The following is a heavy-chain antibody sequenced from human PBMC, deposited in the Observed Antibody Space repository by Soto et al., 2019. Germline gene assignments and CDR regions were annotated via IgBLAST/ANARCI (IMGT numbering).Heavy chain of an antibody. D-gene: IGHD3-22*01. Sequence: GGSLRLSCAASGFTVSSNYMSWVRQAPGKGLEWVSVIYSGGSTYYADSVKGRFTISRDNSKNTLYLQMNSLTAEDTAAYYCARPRYDGSGTPFDHWGQGTLVTVSS. CDR2: IYSGGST. CDR3: ARPRYDGSGTPFDH. J-gene: IGHJ4*02. V-gene: IGHV3-66*04. CDR1: GFTVSSNY.